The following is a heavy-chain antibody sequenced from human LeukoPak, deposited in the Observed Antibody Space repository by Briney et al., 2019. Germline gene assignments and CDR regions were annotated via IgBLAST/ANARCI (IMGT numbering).Heavy chain of an antibody. CDR2: IYYSGST. Sequence: SETLSLTCTVSGGSISSYYWSWVRQPPGKGLGWIGYIYYSGSTNYNPSLKSRVTISVDTSKNQFSLKLSSVTAADTAVYYCAGDAGSVTAGPTFFDYWGQGTLVTVSS. CDR3: AGDAGSVTAGPTFFDY. J-gene: IGHJ4*02. V-gene: IGHV4-59*01. D-gene: IGHD2-2*01. CDR1: GGSISSYY.